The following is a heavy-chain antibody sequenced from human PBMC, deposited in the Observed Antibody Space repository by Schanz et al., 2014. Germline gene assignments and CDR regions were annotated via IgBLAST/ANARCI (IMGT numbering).Heavy chain of an antibody. J-gene: IGHJ4*02. D-gene: IGHD6-6*01. CDR1: GGTFSTYP. CDR3: ARDESPYANSSDVRYFAY. Sequence: QVQLVQSGAEVKKPGSSMKVSCKASGGTFSTYPINWLRQAPGQGLEWMGRIIPIHGIVNYAQRFQDRVMITADKSTGTAYMDLSIVRPDDPAVYYGARDESPYANSSDVRYFAYWGQGSLVTVSS. V-gene: IGHV1-69*04. CDR2: IIPIHGIV.